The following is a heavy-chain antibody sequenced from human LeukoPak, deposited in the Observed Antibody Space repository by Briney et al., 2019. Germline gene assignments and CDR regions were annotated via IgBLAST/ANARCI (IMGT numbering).Heavy chain of an antibody. CDR2: ISYDGSNK. CDR1: GFTFSSNA. V-gene: IGHV3-30-3*01. Sequence: GRSLRLSCAASGFTFSSNAMHWVRQAPGKGLEWVAVISYDGSNKYYADSVKGRFTISRDNSKNTLYLQMNSLRAEDTAVYYCARDSITIFGVAPPHYYGMDVWGQGTTVTVSS. CDR3: ARDSITIFGVAPPHYYGMDV. J-gene: IGHJ6*02. D-gene: IGHD3-3*01.